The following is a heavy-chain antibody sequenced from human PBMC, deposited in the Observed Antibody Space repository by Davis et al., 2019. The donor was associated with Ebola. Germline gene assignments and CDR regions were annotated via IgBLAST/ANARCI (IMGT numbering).Heavy chain of an antibody. CDR3: ARRIYCSSTSCLTVFDY. CDR2: IDPSDSYT. Sequence: GESLKISCKGSGYSFTNYYINWVRQMPGKGLEWMGRIDPSDSYTSYNPSFQGHVTISADKSITTAYLQWSSLKASDTAMYYCARRIYCSSTSCLTVFDYWGQGTLVTVSS. J-gene: IGHJ4*02. V-gene: IGHV5-10-1*01. CDR1: GYSFTNYY. D-gene: IGHD2-2*01.